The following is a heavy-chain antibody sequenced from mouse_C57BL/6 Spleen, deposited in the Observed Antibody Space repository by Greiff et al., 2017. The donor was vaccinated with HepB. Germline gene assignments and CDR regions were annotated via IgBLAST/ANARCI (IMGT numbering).Heavy chain of an antibody. V-gene: IGHV1-81*01. CDR3: ARGAYYNNYRRYFDV. D-gene: IGHD2-5*01. Sequence: VQLQQSGAELARPGASVKLSCKASGYTFTSYGISWVKQRTGQGLEWIGEIYPRSGNTYYNEKFKGKATLTADKSSSTAYMELRSLTSEDSAVYFCARGAYYNNYRRYFDVWGTGTTVTVSS. J-gene: IGHJ1*03. CDR2: IYPRSGNT. CDR1: GYTFTSYG.